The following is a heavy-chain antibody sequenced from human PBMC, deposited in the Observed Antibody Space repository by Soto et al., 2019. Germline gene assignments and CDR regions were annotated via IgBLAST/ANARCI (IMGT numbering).Heavy chain of an antibody. D-gene: IGHD2-21*01. V-gene: IGHV4-39*02. Sequence: SETLSLTCSVSGGSISSSSYYWGWIRQPPGKGLEWIGSFYYSGSTYYNPSLRSRVTLSVDTSKNHFSLKLTSVTAADTAMYYCATWTLERLPTPGPFDSWGQGTLVTVS. J-gene: IGHJ4*02. CDR2: FYYSGST. CDR1: GGSISSSSYY. CDR3: ATWTLERLPTPGPFDS.